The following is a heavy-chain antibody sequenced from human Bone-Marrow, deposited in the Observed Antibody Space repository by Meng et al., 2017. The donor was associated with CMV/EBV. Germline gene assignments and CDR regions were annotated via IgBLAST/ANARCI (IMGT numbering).Heavy chain of an antibody. CDR1: GGTFSSYA. CDR3: ARGETYSSSSHYYYGMDV. CDR2: IIPIFGTA. Sequence: SVKVSCKASGGTFSSYAISWVRQAPGQGLEWMGGIIPIFGTANYAQKFQGRVTITTDESTSTAYMELSSLGSEDTAVYDCARGETYSSSSHYYYGMDVWGQGTTVTVSS. V-gene: IGHV1-69*05. J-gene: IGHJ6*02. D-gene: IGHD6-6*01.